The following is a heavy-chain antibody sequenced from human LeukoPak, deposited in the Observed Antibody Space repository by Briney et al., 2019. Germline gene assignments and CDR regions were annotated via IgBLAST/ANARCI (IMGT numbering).Heavy chain of an antibody. J-gene: IGHJ6*02. CDR1: GGSISGHY. CDR2: IHYSGRT. V-gene: IGHV4-59*11. D-gene: IGHD3-16*01. CDR3: ARFGVDYDMDV. Sequence: PSETLSLTCTVSGGSISGHYWTWIRQPPGKGLEWIGQIHYSGRTDSNPSLKSRVTISVDTSKNQLSLKVTSVTGADTAVYYCARFGVDYDMDVWGQGTTVTVSS.